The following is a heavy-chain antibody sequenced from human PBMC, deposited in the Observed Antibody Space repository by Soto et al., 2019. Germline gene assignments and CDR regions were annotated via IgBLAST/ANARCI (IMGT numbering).Heavy chain of an antibody. D-gene: IGHD2-2*01. CDR3: ARLHGYCISSSCHGHYAMDV. J-gene: IGHJ6*02. Sequence: PSETLSLTCSVSGGSISSYYWSWIRQPPGKGLEWIAYIYYSGTSYNPSLKSRVSISLATSKNQFSLKLTSVTAADTAVYYCARLHGYCISSSCHGHYAMDVWGQGTTVTVSS. CDR2: IYYSGT. V-gene: IGHV4-59*08. CDR1: GGSISSYY.